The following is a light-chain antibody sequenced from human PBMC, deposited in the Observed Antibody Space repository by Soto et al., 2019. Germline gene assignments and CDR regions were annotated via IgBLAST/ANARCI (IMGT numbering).Light chain of an antibody. CDR2: EVS. V-gene: IGLV2-8*01. CDR1: SSDVGGYNY. Sequence: QSALTQPPSASGSPGQSVTISCTGTSSDVGGYNYVSWYQQHPGKAPKLMIYEVSKRPSGVPDRFSGSKSGNTASLTVSGLQAEYEADYYCSSYAGSHNVVFGGGTKLTVL. CDR3: SSYAGSHNVV. J-gene: IGLJ2*01.